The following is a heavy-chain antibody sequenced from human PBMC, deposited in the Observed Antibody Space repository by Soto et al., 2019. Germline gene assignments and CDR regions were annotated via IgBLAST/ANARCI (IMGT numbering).Heavy chain of an antibody. CDR2: IHHSGTT. D-gene: IGHD5-18*01. V-gene: IGHV4-59*12. Sequence: SETLSLSCTVSGGSISRYYWSWIRQFPEKGLEWIGYIHHSGTTNYNPSLKSRVTISIDTSKNQFSLKLSSVTAADTAVYYCARGRPRGYSYGSRFDYWGQGTLVTVSS. J-gene: IGHJ4*02. CDR1: GGSISRYY. CDR3: ARGRPRGYSYGSRFDY.